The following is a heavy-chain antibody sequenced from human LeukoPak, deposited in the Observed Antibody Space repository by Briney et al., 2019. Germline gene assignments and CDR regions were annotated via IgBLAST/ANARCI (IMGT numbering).Heavy chain of an antibody. D-gene: IGHD3-10*01. CDR2: IYYTGST. J-gene: IGHJ5*02. CDR1: GGSISSYY. Sequence: PSETLSLTCTVSGGSISSYYWSWIRQPPGKGLEWIGYIYYTGSTNYNPSLKSRVTISVDTSKNQFSLKLSSVTTADTAVYYCAGDLGSGSYYWFDPWGQGTLVTVSS. CDR3: AGDLGSGSYYWFDP. V-gene: IGHV4-59*01.